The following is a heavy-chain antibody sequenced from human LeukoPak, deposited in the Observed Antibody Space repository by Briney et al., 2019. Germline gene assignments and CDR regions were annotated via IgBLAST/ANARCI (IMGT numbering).Heavy chain of an antibody. CDR1: GYSFTSYW. CDR3: ARQKYYYDFWSGYYY. V-gene: IGHV5-51*01. D-gene: IGHD3-3*01. CDR2: IYPGDSDT. Sequence: GESLKICCKGSGYSFTSYWIGWVRQMPGKGLEWMGIIYPGDSDTRYSPSFQGQVTISADKSISTAYLQWSSLKASDTAMYYCARQKYYYDFWSGYYYWGQGTLVTVSS. J-gene: IGHJ4*02.